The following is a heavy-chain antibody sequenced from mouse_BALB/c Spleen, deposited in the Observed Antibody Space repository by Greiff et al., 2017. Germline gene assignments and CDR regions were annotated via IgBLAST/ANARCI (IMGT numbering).Heavy chain of an antibody. CDR3: APMITTGAMDY. V-gene: IGHV14-3*02. D-gene: IGHD2-4*01. Sequence: VHVKQSGAELVKPGASVKLSCTASGFNIKDTYMHWVKQRPEQGLEWIGRIDPANGNTKYDPKFQGKATITADTSSNTAYLQLSSLTSEDTAVYYCAPMITTGAMDYWGQGTSVTVSS. CDR1: GFNIKDTY. J-gene: IGHJ4*01. CDR2: IDPANGNT.